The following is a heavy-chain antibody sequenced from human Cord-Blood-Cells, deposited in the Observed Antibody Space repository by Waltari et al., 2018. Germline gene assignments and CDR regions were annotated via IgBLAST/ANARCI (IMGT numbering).Heavy chain of an antibody. CDR1: GGTSSSYA. V-gene: IGHV1-69*01. CDR2: IIPIFGTA. Sequence: QVQLVQSGAEVKKPGSSVTVSCKASGGTSSSYAISWVRPAPGQGLEWMGGIIPIFGTANYAQKFQGRVTITADESTSTAYMELSSLRSEDTAVYYCARADYDFWSGYYDAFDIWGQGTMVTVSS. CDR3: ARADYDFWSGYYDAFDI. J-gene: IGHJ3*02. D-gene: IGHD3-3*01.